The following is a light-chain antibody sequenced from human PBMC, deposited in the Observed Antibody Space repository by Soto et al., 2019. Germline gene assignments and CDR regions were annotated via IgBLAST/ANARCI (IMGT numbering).Light chain of an antibody. CDR3: QQYNKWPLT. Sequence: EIVMTQSPATLSVSPGERATRSCRASQSVSSNLAWYQQKPGQAPRLLFYGASTRATGIPARFSGSGSGTEFTLTISSLQSEDFAVYYCQQYNKWPLTFGPGTKVDVK. CDR1: QSVSSN. J-gene: IGKJ3*01. V-gene: IGKV3-15*01. CDR2: GAS.